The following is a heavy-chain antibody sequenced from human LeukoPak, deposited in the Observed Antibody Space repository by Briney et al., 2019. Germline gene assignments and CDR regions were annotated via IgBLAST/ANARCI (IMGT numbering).Heavy chain of an antibody. CDR2: ISYDGSNK. V-gene: IGHV3-30*15. CDR3: ARGDKYDTSGFQEYFQT. D-gene: IGHD3-22*01. J-gene: IGHJ1*01. Sequence: GGSLRLSCAASGFTFSSYAMHWVRQAPGKGLEWVAVISYDGSNKYDADSVKGRFTISRDNSKNTLYLQMSILRAEDTAVYYCARGDKYDTSGFQEYFQTWGQGTLVTVSS. CDR1: GFTFSSYA.